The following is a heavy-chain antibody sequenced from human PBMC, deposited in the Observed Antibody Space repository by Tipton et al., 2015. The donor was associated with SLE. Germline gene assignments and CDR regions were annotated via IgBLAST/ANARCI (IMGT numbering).Heavy chain of an antibody. CDR3: ARERIGSFDY. D-gene: IGHD2-15*01. Sequence: LSLTCAASGFTVSSNYMSWVRQAPGKGLEWVSVIYSGGSTYYADSVKGRFTISRDNSKNTLYLQMNSLRAEDTAVYYCARERIGSFDYWGQGTLVTVSS. CDR2: IYSGGST. J-gene: IGHJ4*02. CDR1: GFTVSSNY. V-gene: IGHV3-53*01.